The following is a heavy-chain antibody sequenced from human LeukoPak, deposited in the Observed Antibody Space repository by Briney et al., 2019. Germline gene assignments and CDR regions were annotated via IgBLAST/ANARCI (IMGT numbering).Heavy chain of an antibody. V-gene: IGHV4-34*01. CDR1: GGSFSGYY. Sequence: SEALSLTYAVHGGSFSGYYWSWIRQPPGKGLEWIGEINQSGETNYNPSLMSRVTISEDTSNNQFSLMLTSVTAADTAVYYCARGARGDTPYNWFDPWGQGTLVTVSS. CDR3: ARGARGDTPYNWFDP. J-gene: IGHJ5*02. CDR2: INQSGET. D-gene: IGHD2-21*02.